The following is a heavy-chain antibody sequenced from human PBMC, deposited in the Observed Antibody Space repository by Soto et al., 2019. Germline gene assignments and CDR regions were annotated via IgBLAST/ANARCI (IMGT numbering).Heavy chain of an antibody. CDR3: ALPRGVDTAMVHGYYFDY. CDR2: IFPIFVAA. D-gene: IGHD5-18*01. J-gene: IGHJ4*02. Sequence: QVQLVQSGAEVKKPGSSVKVSCKASGGTFSSYAFSWVRQAPGHGLEWMGGIFPIFVAANYAQNFQGRVTITADESTSTSYMELSSLRSEDAAMYYCALPRGVDTAMVHGYYFDYWGQGTLVTVSS. CDR1: GGTFSSYA. V-gene: IGHV1-69*01.